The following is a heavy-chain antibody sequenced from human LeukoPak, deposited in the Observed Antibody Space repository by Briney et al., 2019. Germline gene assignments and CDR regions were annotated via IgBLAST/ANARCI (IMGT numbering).Heavy chain of an antibody. Sequence: GGSLRLSCAASGFTFSRYSMNWVRQAPGKGLEWVSAISGSGGSTYYADSVKGRFTISRDNSKNTLYLQMNSLRAEDTAVYYCARVKQQLVRLLGRDTTYYYYYYLDVWGKGTTVTVSS. CDR3: ARVKQQLVRLLGRDTTYYYYYYLDV. CDR2: ISGSGGST. V-gene: IGHV3-23*01. D-gene: IGHD6-13*01. J-gene: IGHJ6*03. CDR1: GFTFSRYS.